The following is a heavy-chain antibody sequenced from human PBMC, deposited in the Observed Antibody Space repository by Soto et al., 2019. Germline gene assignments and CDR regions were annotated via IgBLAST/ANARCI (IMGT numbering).Heavy chain of an antibody. CDR1: GYTFTSYA. Sequence: ASVKVSCKASGYTFTSYAMHWVRQAPGQRLEWMGWINAGNGNTKYSQKFQGRVTITRDTSASTAYMELRSLRSDDTAVYYCARVAVLWFGEPRGYHYYHLAVWGKGTTVTVSS. CDR2: INAGNGNT. V-gene: IGHV1-3*01. CDR3: ARVAVLWFGEPRGYHYYHLAV. D-gene: IGHD3-10*01. J-gene: IGHJ6*03.